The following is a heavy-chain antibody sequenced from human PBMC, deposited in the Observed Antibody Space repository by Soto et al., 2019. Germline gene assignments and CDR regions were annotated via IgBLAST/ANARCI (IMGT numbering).Heavy chain of an antibody. CDR3: ARGPPITRSRFSEWLAHVDL. D-gene: IGHD3-3*01. CDR2: FFHTGST. J-gene: IGHJ2*01. Sequence: QVQLQASGPGLVKPWETLALTCSVSGGAMSPNYWTWIRQTPDKGLGWIGFFFHTGSTNYNPSLKTPATISADTSKNQMSLRLTSVTAADTALYYCARGPPITRSRFSEWLAHVDLWGRGTLVVVSS. V-gene: IGHV4-59*01. CDR1: GGAMSPNY.